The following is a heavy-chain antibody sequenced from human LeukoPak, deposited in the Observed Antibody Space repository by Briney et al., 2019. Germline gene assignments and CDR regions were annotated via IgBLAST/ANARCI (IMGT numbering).Heavy chain of an antibody. V-gene: IGHV4-4*07. CDR1: GGSISSYH. Sequence: SETLSLTCTVSGGSISSYHWSWIRQPAGKGLEWIGRIYTSGSTNYNPSLKSRVTMSVDTSKNQFSLKLSSVTAADTAVYYCAREGSVHYGGKEGRVYFDYWGQGTLVTVSS. CDR2: IYTSGST. CDR3: AREGSVHYGGKEGRVYFDY. D-gene: IGHD4-23*01. J-gene: IGHJ4*02.